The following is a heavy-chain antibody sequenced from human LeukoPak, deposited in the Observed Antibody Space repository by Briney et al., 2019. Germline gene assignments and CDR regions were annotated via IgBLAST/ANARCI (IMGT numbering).Heavy chain of an antibody. CDR2: IKSKTDGGTT. CDR3: TTYGPGRKFDY. CDR1: GFTFSNAW. D-gene: IGHD3-10*01. Sequence: GGSLRLSCAASGFTFSNAWMSWVRQARGKGLEWVGRIKSKTDGGTTDYAAPVKGRFTISRDDSTNTLYLQMNSLKSEDTAVYYCTTYGPGRKFDYWGQGILVTVSS. J-gene: IGHJ4*02. V-gene: IGHV3-15*01.